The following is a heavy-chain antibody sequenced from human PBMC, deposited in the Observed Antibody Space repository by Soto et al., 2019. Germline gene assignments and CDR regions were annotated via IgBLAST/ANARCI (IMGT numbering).Heavy chain of an antibody. CDR2: IYHSGST. Sequence: SETLSLTCAVSGGSISSGGYSWSWIRQPPGKGLEWIGYIYHSGSTYYNPSLKSRVTISVDRSKNQFSLKLSSVTAADTAVYYCARDYRPKVFRAFDIWGQGTMVTVSS. CDR3: ARDYRPKVFRAFDI. D-gene: IGHD3-16*02. V-gene: IGHV4-30-2*01. J-gene: IGHJ3*02. CDR1: GGSISSGGYS.